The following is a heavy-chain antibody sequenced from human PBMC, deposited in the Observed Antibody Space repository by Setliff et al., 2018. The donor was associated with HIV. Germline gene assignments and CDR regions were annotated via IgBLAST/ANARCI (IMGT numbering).Heavy chain of an antibody. V-gene: IGHV1-3*01. J-gene: IGHJ4*02. CDR1: GYTFTSYA. Sequence: ASVKVSCKASGYTFTSYAMHWVRQATGQRLEWMGWINAGNGNTKYSQKFQGRVTITRDTSASTAYMELSSLRSEDTAVYYCARAGDCSSTSCYPFDYWGQGTLVTVSS. D-gene: IGHD2-2*01. CDR3: ARAGDCSSTSCYPFDY. CDR2: INAGNGNT.